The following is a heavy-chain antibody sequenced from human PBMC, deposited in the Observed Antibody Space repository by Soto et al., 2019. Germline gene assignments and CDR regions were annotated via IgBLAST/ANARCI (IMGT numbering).Heavy chain of an antibody. CDR3: AKEGFDSSGYYYYYYGMDV. CDR1: GFTFSSYA. D-gene: IGHD3-22*01. J-gene: IGHJ6*02. V-gene: IGHV3-23*01. CDR2: ISGSGGST. Sequence: GGSLRLSCAASGFTFSSYAMSWVRQAPGKGLEWVSAISGSGGSTYYADSVKGRFTISRDNSKNTLYLQMNSLRAEDTAVYYCAKEGFDSSGYYYYYYGMDVWGQGTTVTVSS.